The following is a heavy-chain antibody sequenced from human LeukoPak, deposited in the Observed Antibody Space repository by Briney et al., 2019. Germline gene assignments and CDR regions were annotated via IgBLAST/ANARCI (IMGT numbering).Heavy chain of an antibody. CDR2: IIPIFCTA. CDR3: ATETRGSYYFDS. D-gene: IGHD5-12*01. V-gene: IGHV1-69*06. Sequence: ASVKVSCKSSVGTFSSYAISWVRQPPGQGREWMGGIIPIFCTANYLQKFQGRVTITADKSTSTAYMELSSLTEEDTPVYYCATETRGSYYFDSWGQRTLVTVSS. CDR1: VGTFSSYA. J-gene: IGHJ4*02.